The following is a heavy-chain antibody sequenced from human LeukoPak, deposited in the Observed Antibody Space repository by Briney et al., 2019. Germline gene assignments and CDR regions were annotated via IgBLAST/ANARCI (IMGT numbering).Heavy chain of an antibody. Sequence: PGGSLRLSCAASGFTFSSYWMHWVRQVPGKGLVWVSRINTGGSSTTYADSVKGRFTISRDNAKNTLYLQMDSLRAEGTGVYYCARSNHGDDYWGQGTLVTVSS. CDR3: ARSNHGDDY. D-gene: IGHD1-14*01. V-gene: IGHV3-74*01. J-gene: IGHJ4*02. CDR2: INTGGSST. CDR1: GFTFSSYW.